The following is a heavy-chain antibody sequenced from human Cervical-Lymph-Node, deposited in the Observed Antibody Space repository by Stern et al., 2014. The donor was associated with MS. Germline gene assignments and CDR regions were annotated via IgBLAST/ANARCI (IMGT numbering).Heavy chain of an antibody. CDR3: NIILDQMPKNRKFDY. Sequence: EVQLVESGGGLVQPGGSLKLSCAASGFTFSGSAVHWVRQASGKGLEWVGHIRSKTNNYATSYAASVKGSFTIPRDDSKNTAYLQMSSLKTEDTAIYYCNIILDQMPKNRKFDYWGQGPLVTVPS. J-gene: IGHJ4*02. CDR2: IRSKTNNYAT. CDR1: GFTFSGSA. D-gene: IGHD2-2*01. V-gene: IGHV3-73*01.